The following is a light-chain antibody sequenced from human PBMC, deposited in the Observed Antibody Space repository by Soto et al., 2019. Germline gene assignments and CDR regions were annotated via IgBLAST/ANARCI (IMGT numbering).Light chain of an antibody. CDR2: EVS. Sequence: QSALTQPASVSGSPGQSITISCTGTSSDVGGYNYVSWYQQHPGKAPKLMIYEVSNRPSGVSNRFSGSKSGNTASPIVSGLQPDDEAEYHCTSYTGDDFTFVFGTGTKLTVL. V-gene: IGLV2-14*01. CDR1: SSDVGGYNY. J-gene: IGLJ1*01. CDR3: TSYTGDDFTFV.